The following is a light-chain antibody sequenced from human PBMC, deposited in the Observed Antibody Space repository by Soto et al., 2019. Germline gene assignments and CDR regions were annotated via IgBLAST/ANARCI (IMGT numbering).Light chain of an antibody. V-gene: IGKV1-39*01. J-gene: IGKJ4*01. CDR3: QQSFSTPFT. CDR2: TAS. Sequence: DIQMTQSPSSLSASVGDRVTITCRASQRISSYLNWYQQKPGKAPKLLISTASSLQSGVPSRFSGSGYGTDFTLTITSLESEDFATYYCQQSFSTPFTFGGGTKVEIK. CDR1: QRISSY.